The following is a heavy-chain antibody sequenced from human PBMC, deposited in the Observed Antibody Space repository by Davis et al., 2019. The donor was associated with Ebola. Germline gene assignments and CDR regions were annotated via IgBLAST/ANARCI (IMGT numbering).Heavy chain of an antibody. Sequence: GESLKISCAASGFTVSSNYMSWVRQAPGKGLEWVSVIYSGGSTYYADSVKGRFTISRDNSKNTLYLQMNSLRAEDTAVYYCARSVGARGRWFDPWGQGTLVTVSS. V-gene: IGHV3-53*01. CDR2: IYSGGST. CDR3: ARSVGARGRWFDP. D-gene: IGHD1-26*01. CDR1: GFTVSSNY. J-gene: IGHJ5*02.